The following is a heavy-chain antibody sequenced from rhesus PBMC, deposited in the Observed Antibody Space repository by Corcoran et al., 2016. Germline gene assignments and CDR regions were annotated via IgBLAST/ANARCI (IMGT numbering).Heavy chain of an antibody. CDR2: SSSDGSNK. V-gene: IGHV3-54*02. Sequence: EGQMVVSGGDLVQPGGSLRLSCAASGFTFNIYGLHWVRQAPGEGLEMVAVSSSDGSNKQYADSVRDRFTISRDNSRNIVYLQMNNLKLEDTAVYYCSRFDVWGPGVLVIVSS. CDR3: SRFDV. J-gene: IGHJ5-1*01. CDR1: GFTFNIYG.